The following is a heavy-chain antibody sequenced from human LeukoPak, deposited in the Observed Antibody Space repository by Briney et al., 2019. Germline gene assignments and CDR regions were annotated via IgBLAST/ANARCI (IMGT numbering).Heavy chain of an antibody. CDR3: IRSRRSSYGYWDY. Sequence: PGGSLRLSCAASGFTFSSDWMHWVRQVPGKGLVWVSRINGGGSNINYAESVKGRFIISRDNAKNTLYLQMNSLRAEDTAVYYCIRSRRSSYGYWDYWGQGTLVTVSS. CDR2: INGGGSNI. V-gene: IGHV3-74*01. J-gene: IGHJ4*02. D-gene: IGHD5-18*01. CDR1: GFTFSSDW.